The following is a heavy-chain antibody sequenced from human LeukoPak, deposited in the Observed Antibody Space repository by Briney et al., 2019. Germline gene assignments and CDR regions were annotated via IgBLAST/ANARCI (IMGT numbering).Heavy chain of an antibody. CDR3: ARSAVVVVDATNGAFDI. V-gene: IGHV1-18*01. Sequence: ASVTVSCKASGYTFTSYGISWVRQPPGQGLEGMGWISAYNGNTNYAQKLQGRVTMTTDTSTSTAYMELRSLRSDATAVYYCARSAVVVVDATNGAFDIWGQGTMVTVSS. CDR1: GYTFTSYG. D-gene: IGHD2-15*01. J-gene: IGHJ3*02. CDR2: ISAYNGNT.